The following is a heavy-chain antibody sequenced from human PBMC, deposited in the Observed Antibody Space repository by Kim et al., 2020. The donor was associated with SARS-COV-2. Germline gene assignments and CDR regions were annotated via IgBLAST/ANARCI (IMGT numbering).Heavy chain of an antibody. CDR3: ARKDGYNRYENWFDP. V-gene: IGHV1-69*13. J-gene: IGHJ5*02. CDR2: IIPIFGTA. Sequence: SVKVSCKASGGTFSSYAISWVRQAPGQGLEWMGGIIPIFGTANYAQKFQGRVTITADESTSTAYMELSSLRSEDTAVYYCARKDGYNRYENWFDPWGQGTLVTVSS. CDR1: GGTFSSYA. D-gene: IGHD5-12*01.